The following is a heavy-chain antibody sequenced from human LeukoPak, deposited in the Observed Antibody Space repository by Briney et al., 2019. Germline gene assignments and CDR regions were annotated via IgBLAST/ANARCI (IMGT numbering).Heavy chain of an antibody. CDR3: AKVGGPWYYFDY. J-gene: IGHJ4*02. CDR1: GFTFNNYA. Sequence: GGSLRLSCAGSGFTFNNYAMSWVRQAPGKGLEWVSAISGGGGTTYYADSVKGRFTISRDNSKNTLYLQMNSLRAEDTAVYYCAKVGGPWYYFDYWGQGTLVTVSS. V-gene: IGHV3-23*01. CDR2: ISGGGGTT. D-gene: IGHD2-8*02.